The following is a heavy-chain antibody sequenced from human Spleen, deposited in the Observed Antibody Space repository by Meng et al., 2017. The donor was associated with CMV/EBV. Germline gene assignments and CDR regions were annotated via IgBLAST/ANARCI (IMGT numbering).Heavy chain of an antibody. V-gene: IGHV4-39*01. D-gene: IGHD5-18*01. J-gene: IGHJ4*02. CDR1: GASISSSSYY. Sequence: SETLSLTCTVSGASISSSSYYWDWIRQPPGNGLEWVGSVFYTGSTYYNPSLKRRVTISVDKSKKQVSLRLRSVTAAATAVYYCARHGRQLWPRGYYFDYWGQGTLVTVSS. CDR3: ARHGRQLWPRGYYFDY. CDR2: VFYTGST.